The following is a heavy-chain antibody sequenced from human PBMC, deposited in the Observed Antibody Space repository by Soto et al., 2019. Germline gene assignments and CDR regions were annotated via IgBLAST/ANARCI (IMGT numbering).Heavy chain of an antibody. J-gene: IGHJ6*04. Sequence: SLILSPTRTVAEGSISTLGYCWSRNRQHPGKGLEWIGYIYFSGSTYYNPSLKSRVTILLDTSKNQFSLKLSSVTAADTAVYYCERVLVIVPGGGGMDVWGKGTTVTGSS. CDR2: IYFSGST. D-gene: IGHD2-2*01. V-gene: IGHV4-31*02. CDR3: ERVLVIVPGGGGMDV. CDR1: EGSISTLGYC.